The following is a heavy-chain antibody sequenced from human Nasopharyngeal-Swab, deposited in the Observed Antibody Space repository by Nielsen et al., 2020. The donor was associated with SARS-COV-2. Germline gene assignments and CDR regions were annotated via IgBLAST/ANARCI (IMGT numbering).Heavy chain of an antibody. D-gene: IGHD5-12*01. J-gene: IGHJ4*02. CDR3: ARDQRRGYSGYDHTYFDY. V-gene: IGHV1-69*01. Sequence: WVRQAPGQGLEWMGGIIPIFGTANYAQKFQGRVTITADESTSTAYIELSSLRSEDTAVYYCARDQRRGYSGYDHTYFDYWGQGTLVTVSS. CDR2: IIPIFGTA.